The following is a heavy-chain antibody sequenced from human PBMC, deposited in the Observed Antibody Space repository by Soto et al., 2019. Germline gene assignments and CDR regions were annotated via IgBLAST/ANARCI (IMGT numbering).Heavy chain of an antibody. V-gene: IGHV4-39*01. Sequence: SETLSLSCSVAGYSDRGSDYYWACMRQPPGKGLEWIGSMFYSGLTYYNPSLKSRVTLSVDTSKNQFSVRLNSVTAADTAVYYCAPLSVSLSGHYGIHVWGQGTTVTVSS. CDR3: APLSVSLSGHYGIHV. J-gene: IGHJ6*02. CDR1: GYSDRGSDYY. CDR2: MFYSGLT. D-gene: IGHD3-3*01.